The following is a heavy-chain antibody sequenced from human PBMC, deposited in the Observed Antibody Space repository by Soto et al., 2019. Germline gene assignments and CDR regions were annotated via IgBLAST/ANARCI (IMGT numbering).Heavy chain of an antibody. J-gene: IGHJ4*01. D-gene: IGHD6-6*01. CDR1: GFTFSSYD. CDR2: IGTDSNT. Sequence: GGSLRLSCAASGFTFSSYDMHWVRQATGKGLEWVSAIGTDSNTYYADSVKGRFTISRDNSRTTLYLQMNSLRAEDTALYYCVRKYPGTRPFDYWGQGTLVTFSS. V-gene: IGHV3-13*01. CDR3: VRKYPGTRPFDY.